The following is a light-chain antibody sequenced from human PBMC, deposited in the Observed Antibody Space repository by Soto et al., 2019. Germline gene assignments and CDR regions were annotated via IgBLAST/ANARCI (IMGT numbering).Light chain of an antibody. J-gene: IGKJ1*01. CDR1: QSLLQSNGYNY. CDR2: LGS. V-gene: IGKV2-28*01. CDR3: MQALQTPPA. Sequence: DIVMTQSPLSLPVTPGEPASISCRSSQSLLQSNGYNYLDWYLQKPGQSPQLLIYLGSNRASGVPDRFSGSGSGTDFTVKISRVEAEDVGVYYCMQALQTPPAFGQGTKVEIK.